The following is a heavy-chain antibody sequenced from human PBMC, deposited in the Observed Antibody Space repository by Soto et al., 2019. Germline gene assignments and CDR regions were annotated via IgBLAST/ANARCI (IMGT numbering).Heavy chain of an antibody. Sequence: EEQLVESGGGLVKPGGSLRLSCAASGFTFSDFAMNWVRQAPGKGLEWVSTISGTSGNYIYYADSVKGRFTISRDNAQNSLYLQMNSLIADDTAVYYCARASPGLDVWGHGTTVIVSS. J-gene: IGHJ6*02. D-gene: IGHD6-6*01. CDR1: GFTFSDFA. CDR3: ARASPGLDV. V-gene: IGHV3-21*01. CDR2: ISGTSGNYI.